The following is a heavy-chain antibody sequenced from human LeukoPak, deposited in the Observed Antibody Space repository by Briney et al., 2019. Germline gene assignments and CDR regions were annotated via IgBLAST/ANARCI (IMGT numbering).Heavy chain of an antibody. D-gene: IGHD5-18*01. CDR1: GGTFSSYA. J-gene: IGHJ5*02. Sequence: SVKVSCKASGGTFSSYAISWVRQAPGQGLEWMGRIIPILGIANYAQKFQGRVTITADKSTSTAYMELGSLRSEDTAVYYCARDLPTAMVSWFDPWGQGTLVTVSS. V-gene: IGHV1-69*04. CDR3: ARDLPTAMVSWFDP. CDR2: IIPILGIA.